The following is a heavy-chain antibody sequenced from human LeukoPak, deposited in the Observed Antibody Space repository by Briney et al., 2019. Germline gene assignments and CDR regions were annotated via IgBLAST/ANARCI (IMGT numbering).Heavy chain of an antibody. D-gene: IGHD4-17*01. CDR1: GFTFSSYA. Sequence: AGGSLRLSCAASGFTFSSYAMSWVRQAPGKGLEWVSAISGSGGSTYYADSVKGRFTISRDNSKNTLYLQMNSLRAEDTAVYYCVKSMGTTVHFDYWGQGTLVTVSS. CDR3: VKSMGTTVHFDY. V-gene: IGHV3-23*01. J-gene: IGHJ4*02. CDR2: ISGSGGST.